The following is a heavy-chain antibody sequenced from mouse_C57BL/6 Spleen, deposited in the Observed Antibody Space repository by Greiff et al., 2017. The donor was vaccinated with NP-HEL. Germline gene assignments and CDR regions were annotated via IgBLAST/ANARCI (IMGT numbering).Heavy chain of an antibody. CDR2: ISDGGSYT. J-gene: IGHJ2*01. V-gene: IGHV5-4*01. CDR3: ARDPYYYGSSYLYYFDY. D-gene: IGHD1-1*01. Sequence: DVKLVESGGGLVKPGGSLKLSCAASGFTFSSYAMSWVRQTPEKRLEWVATISDGGSYTYYPDNVKGRFTISRDNAKNNLYLQMSHLKSEDTAMYYCARDPYYYGSSYLYYFDYWGQGTTLTVSS. CDR1: GFTFSSYA.